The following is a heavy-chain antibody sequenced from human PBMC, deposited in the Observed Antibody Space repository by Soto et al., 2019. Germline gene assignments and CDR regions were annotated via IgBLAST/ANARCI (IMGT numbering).Heavy chain of an antibody. D-gene: IGHD4-17*01. J-gene: IGHJ4*02. CDR2: IRSNTDNYAT. Sequence: VQLVESGGGLVQPGGSLKLSCAASGFTFSDSTLHWIRQASGKGLEWLGRIRSNTDNYATAYAASVNGRFTISRDDSKNTAYMEMNSLKTEDTAVYYCTRHFDGDVRIDDWGQGTLVTVSS. CDR1: GFTFSDST. V-gene: IGHV3-73*01. CDR3: TRHFDGDVRIDD.